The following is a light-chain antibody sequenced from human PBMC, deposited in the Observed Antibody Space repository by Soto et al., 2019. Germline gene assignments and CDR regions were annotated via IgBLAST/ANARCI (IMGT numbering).Light chain of an antibody. Sequence: QSALTQPASVSGSPGQSITISCTGTSSDVGGHNYVSWYQQHPGKVPKLMISEVTKRPSGVSNRFSGSKSDNTASLTISGLQAEDEADYYCSSYTTTYSVVFGGGTKLTVL. CDR1: SSDVGGHNY. V-gene: IGLV2-14*01. J-gene: IGLJ2*01. CDR2: EVT. CDR3: SSYTTTYSVV.